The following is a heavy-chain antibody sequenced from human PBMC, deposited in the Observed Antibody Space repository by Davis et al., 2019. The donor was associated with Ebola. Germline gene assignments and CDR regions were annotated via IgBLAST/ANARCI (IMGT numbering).Heavy chain of an antibody. CDR2: INHSGST. Sequence: GSLRLSCAVYGGSFSGYYWSWIRQPPGKGLEWIGEINHSGSTNYNPSLKSRVTMSVDSSKKQFSLKLSSVTAADTAVYYCARHPSTGTSPVAFAFWGQGTMVTVSS. CDR3: ARHPSTGTSPVAFAF. V-gene: IGHV4-34*01. CDR1: GGSFSGYY. D-gene: IGHD4-17*01. J-gene: IGHJ3*01.